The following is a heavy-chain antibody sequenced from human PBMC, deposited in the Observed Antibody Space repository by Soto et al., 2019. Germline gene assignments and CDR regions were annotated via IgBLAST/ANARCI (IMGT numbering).Heavy chain of an antibody. CDR1: VYTFTSHG. D-gene: IGHD6-19*01. V-gene: IGHV1-18*01. J-gene: IGHJ4*02. CDR3: ARDDLAVADSFPDY. CDR2: ISGYSGNT. Sequence: QVQVVQSGAEVKKPGASVRVSCTAYVYTFTSHGVNWVRQAPGQGLEWMGWISGYSGNTKYSHKFQGRITMTMDTSTSTAYMEVRSLRSDDTAAYYCARDDLAVADSFPDYWGQGTPVTVSS.